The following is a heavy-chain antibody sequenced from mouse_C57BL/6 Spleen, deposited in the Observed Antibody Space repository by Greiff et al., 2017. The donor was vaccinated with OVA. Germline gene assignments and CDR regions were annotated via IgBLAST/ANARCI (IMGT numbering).Heavy chain of an antibody. D-gene: IGHD1-1*01. Sequence: VKLMESGPELVKPGASVKISCKASGYAFSSSWMNWVKQRPGKGLEWIGRIYPGDGDTNYNGKFKGKATLTADKSSSTAYMQLSSLTSEDSAVYFCAREGVYYYGSSYDWYFDVWGTGTTVTVSS. V-gene: IGHV1-82*01. J-gene: IGHJ1*03. CDR2: IYPGDGDT. CDR1: GYAFSSSW. CDR3: AREGVYYYGSSYDWYFDV.